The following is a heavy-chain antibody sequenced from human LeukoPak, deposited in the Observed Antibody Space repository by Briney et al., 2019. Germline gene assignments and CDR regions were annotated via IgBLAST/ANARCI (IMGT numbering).Heavy chain of an antibody. CDR1: GYSISSGYF. CDR2: ISHSGST. D-gene: IGHD3-22*01. Sequence: PSETLSLTCAVSGYSISSGYFWAWIRQPPGKGLEWIGSISHSGSTYSKSSLKSRVIISVDTSNNQCSLKLTSVTAADTATYHCARDGYYYDGSFQYWGQGIRVAVSS. V-gene: IGHV4-38-2*02. CDR3: ARDGYYYDGSFQY. J-gene: IGHJ4*02.